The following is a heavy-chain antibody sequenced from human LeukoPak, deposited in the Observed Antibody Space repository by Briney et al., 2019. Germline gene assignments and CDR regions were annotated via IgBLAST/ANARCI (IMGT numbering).Heavy chain of an antibody. J-gene: IGHJ4*02. D-gene: IGHD3-10*01. CDR2: ISSSGNTI. CDR1: GFTFSSYE. Sequence: GGSLRLSCAASGFTFSSYEMNWVRQVPGKGLESVSYISSSGNTIYYADSVKGRFTISRDNAHGSLYLQMNSLRVEDTAIYYCARDLYYGSASPRLDYWGQGTLVTVSS. CDR3: ARDLYYGSASPRLDY. V-gene: IGHV3-48*03.